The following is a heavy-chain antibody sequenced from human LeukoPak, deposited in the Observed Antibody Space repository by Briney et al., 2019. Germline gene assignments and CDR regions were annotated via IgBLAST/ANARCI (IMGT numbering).Heavy chain of an antibody. D-gene: IGHD3-22*01. CDR3: AREGGRAYYYDSSGYHWFDP. J-gene: IGHJ5*02. Sequence: SETLSLTCTVSGVSISSSNSYWGWIRQPPGKGLEWIGSIYYSGNTYYNASLKSQVSISIDTSKNQFSLRLTSVTAADTAVYYCAREGGRAYYYDSSGYHWFDPWGQGTLVTVSS. CDR2: IYYSGNT. CDR1: GVSISSSNSY. V-gene: IGHV4-39*02.